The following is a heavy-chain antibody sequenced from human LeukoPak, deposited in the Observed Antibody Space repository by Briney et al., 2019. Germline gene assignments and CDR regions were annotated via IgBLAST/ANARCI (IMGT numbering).Heavy chain of an antibody. D-gene: IGHD1-26*01. J-gene: IGHJ1*01. CDR1: GFTFSSYA. CDR2: ISYDGSNK. V-gene: IGHV3-30-3*01. Sequence: GGSLRFSCAASGFTFSSYAMHWVRQAPGKGLEWVAVISYDGSNKYYADSVKGRFTISRDNSKNTLYLQMNSLRAEDTAVYYCARDPDSGSYPAEYFQHWGQGTLVTVSS. CDR3: ARDPDSGSYPAEYFQH.